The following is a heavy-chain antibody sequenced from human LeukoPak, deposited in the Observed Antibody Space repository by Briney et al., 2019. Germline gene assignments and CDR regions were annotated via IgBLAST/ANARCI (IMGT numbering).Heavy chain of an antibody. V-gene: IGHV3-23*01. J-gene: IGHJ4*02. CDR3: AKAVVIVPTATPFDY. CDR1: GYTFSSYA. D-gene: IGHD2-2*01. Sequence: ASVKVSCKASGYTFSSYAMSWVRQAPGKGLEWVSAISGSGGSTYYADSVKGQFTISRDNSKNTLYLQMNSLRAEDTAVYYCAKAVVIVPTATPFDYWGQGTLVTVSS. CDR2: ISGSGGST.